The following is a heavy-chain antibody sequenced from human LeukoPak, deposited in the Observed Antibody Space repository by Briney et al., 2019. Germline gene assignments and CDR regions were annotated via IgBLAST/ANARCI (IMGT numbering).Heavy chain of an antibody. CDR2: INHSGST. D-gene: IGHD1-26*01. V-gene: IGHV4-34*01. CDR3: AGTRGAVDY. CDR1: GGSISGYY. Sequence: SETLSLTCTVSGGSISGYYWSWIRQPPGKGLEWIGEINHSGSTNYNPSLKSRVTISVDTSKNQFSLKLNSVTAADTAVYYCAGTRGAVDYWGQGTLVTVSS. J-gene: IGHJ4*02.